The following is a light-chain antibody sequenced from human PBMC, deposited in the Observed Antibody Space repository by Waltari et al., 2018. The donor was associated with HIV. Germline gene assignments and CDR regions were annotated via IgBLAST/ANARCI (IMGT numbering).Light chain of an antibody. J-gene: IGLJ3*02. CDR2: GNN. Sequence: QSVLTQPPSVSGAPGQRVTISCTGRSSNIGAGYDVHWYQQLPGTAPKLLIFGNNNRPSGVPDRFSGSKSGTSASLAITGLQAEDEADYYCQSYDRSLSGWVFGGGTKLTVL. CDR1: SSNIGAGYD. CDR3: QSYDRSLSGWV. V-gene: IGLV1-40*01.